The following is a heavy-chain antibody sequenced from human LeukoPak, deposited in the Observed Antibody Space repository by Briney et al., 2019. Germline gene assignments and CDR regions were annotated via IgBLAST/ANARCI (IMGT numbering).Heavy chain of an antibody. J-gene: IGHJ6*02. D-gene: IGHD5-12*01. CDR1: GLSFSGYP. CDR3: ARRNVDRVASDGMDV. CDR2: FSGSGTST. Sequence: GGSLSLPLAALGLSFSGYPRPWVRRAQGKGLDWVPGFSGSGTSTFYADSVNGRFSISRDNSKNTLYLQMNRLRAEDTAVYYCARRNVDRVASDGMDVWGQGTTVTVFS. V-gene: IGHV3-23*01.